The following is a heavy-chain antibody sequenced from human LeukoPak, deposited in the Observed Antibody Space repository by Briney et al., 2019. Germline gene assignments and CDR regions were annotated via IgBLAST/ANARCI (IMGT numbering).Heavy chain of an antibody. D-gene: IGHD5-18*01. CDR3: AREVETGYSYGSRYYFDY. Sequence: SETLSLTCTVSGGSISSYYWSWIRQPPGKGLEWIGEINHSGSTNYNPSLKSRVTISVDTSKNQFSLKPSSVTAADTAVYYCAREVETGYSYGSRYYFDYWGQGTLVTVSS. V-gene: IGHV4-59*01. CDR1: GGSISSYY. CDR2: INHSGST. J-gene: IGHJ4*02.